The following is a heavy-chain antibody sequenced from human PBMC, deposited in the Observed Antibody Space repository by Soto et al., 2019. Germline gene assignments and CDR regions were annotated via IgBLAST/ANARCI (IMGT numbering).Heavy chain of an antibody. V-gene: IGHV3-49*04. J-gene: IGHJ4*02. CDR3: NYYDSSGPN. Sequence: GGSLRLSCTASGFAYCDYAMSWVRQAPGKGLERVGFIRSKAYGGTTEYAASVKVRFTLSRDDSKIIAYLQMNSMKTEDTAVYYSNYYDSSGPNWGQGTLVTVSS. CDR2: IRSKAYGGTT. CDR1: GFAYCDYA. D-gene: IGHD3-22*01.